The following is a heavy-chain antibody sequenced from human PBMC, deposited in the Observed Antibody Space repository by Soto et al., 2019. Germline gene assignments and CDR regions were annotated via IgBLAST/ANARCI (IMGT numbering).Heavy chain of an antibody. CDR2: VYYSGRT. D-gene: IGHD6-6*01. CDR1: GGSISSGGYY. CDR3: ASTKDYSSSLDY. Sequence: SETLSLTCTVSGGSISSGGYYWSWIRQHPGKGLEWIGCVYYSGRTYYNPSLKSRITISVDTSKKYFFLKLSSVAAADTAVYYCASTKDYSSSLDYWGQGVLVTVSS. J-gene: IGHJ4*02. V-gene: IGHV4-31*03.